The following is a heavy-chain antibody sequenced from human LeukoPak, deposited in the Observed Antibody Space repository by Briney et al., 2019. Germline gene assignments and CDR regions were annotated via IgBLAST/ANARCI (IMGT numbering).Heavy chain of an antibody. CDR2: ISSSSSYI. J-gene: IGHJ4*02. V-gene: IGHV3-21*01. Sequence: GGSLRLSCAASGFTFSSYSMNWVRQAPGKGLEWVSSISSSSSYIYYADSVKGRFTISRDNAKNSLYLQMNSLRDGDTAVYYCARDSGNSFDYWGQGTLVTVSS. CDR1: GFTFSSYS. CDR3: ARDSGNSFDY.